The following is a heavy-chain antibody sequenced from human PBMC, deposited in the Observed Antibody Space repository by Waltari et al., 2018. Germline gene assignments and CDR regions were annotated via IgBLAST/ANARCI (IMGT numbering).Heavy chain of an antibody. J-gene: IGHJ6*02. Sequence: EVQLVESGGGLIQPGGSLRLSCAASGFTVSSNYMSWVRQAPGKGLEWVSVIYSGGSTYYADSVKGRFTISRDNSKNTLYLQMNSLRAEDTAVYYCARDMSSSWPYYYYYGMDVWGQGTTVTVSS. V-gene: IGHV3-53*01. CDR2: IYSGGST. D-gene: IGHD6-13*01. CDR3: ARDMSSSWPYYYYYGMDV. CDR1: GFTVSSNY.